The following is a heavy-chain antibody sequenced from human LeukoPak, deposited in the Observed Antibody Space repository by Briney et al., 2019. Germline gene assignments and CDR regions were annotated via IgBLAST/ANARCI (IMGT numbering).Heavy chain of an antibody. Sequence: PGGSLRLACAASGLTLKNFAFFWVRQAPGKGLEWVSDISGSGMSTYYAGSVKGRFTISRDNSKNSLFLEMSSLRVEDTATYYCAKNLFKDFEGSAFFGIMDVWGKGTTVTVSS. CDR1: GLTLKNFA. CDR3: AKNLFKDFEGSAFFGIMDV. V-gene: IGHV3-23*01. J-gene: IGHJ6*03. CDR2: ISGSGMST. D-gene: IGHD6-19*01.